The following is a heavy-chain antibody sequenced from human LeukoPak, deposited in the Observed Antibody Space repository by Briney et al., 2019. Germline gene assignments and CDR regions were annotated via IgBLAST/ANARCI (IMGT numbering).Heavy chain of an antibody. CDR1: GYTFTSYY. D-gene: IGHD6-19*01. J-gene: IGHJ4*02. CDR2: INPSGGST. CDR3: ARHSGWYYFDY. Sequence: ASVKVSCKASGYTFTSYYMHWVRQAPGQGLEWMGIINPSGGSTSYAQKFQGRVTMTRDMSTSTVYMELSSLRSEDTAVYYCARHSGWYYFDYRGQGTLVTVSS. V-gene: IGHV1-46*01.